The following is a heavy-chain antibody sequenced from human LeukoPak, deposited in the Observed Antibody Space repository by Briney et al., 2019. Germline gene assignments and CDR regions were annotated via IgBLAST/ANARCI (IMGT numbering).Heavy chain of an antibody. CDR2: IIPIFGTA. CDR3: ARDQGRLGELPY. D-gene: IGHD3-16*01. Sequence: SVKVSCKASGGTFSSYAISWVRQAPGQGLEWMGRIIPIFGTANYAQKFQGRVTITTDESTSTAYMELSSLRSEDTAVYYCARDQGRLGELPYWGQGTLVAVSS. J-gene: IGHJ4*02. V-gene: IGHV1-69*05. CDR1: GGTFSSYA.